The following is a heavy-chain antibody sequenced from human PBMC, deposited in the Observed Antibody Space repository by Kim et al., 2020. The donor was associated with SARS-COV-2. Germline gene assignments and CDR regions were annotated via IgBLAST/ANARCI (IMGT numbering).Heavy chain of an antibody. J-gene: IGHJ6*02. CDR2: MNPNSGNT. CDR1: GYTFTSYD. D-gene: IGHD2-21*01. V-gene: IGHV1-8*01. Sequence: ASVKVSCKASGYTFTSYDINWVRQATGQGLEWMGWMNPNSGNTGYAQKFQGRVTMTRNTSISTAYMELSSLRSEDTAVYYCARGLLGHIVVVIAQYYYYGMDVWGQGTRATVSS. CDR3: ARGLLGHIVVVIAQYYYYGMDV.